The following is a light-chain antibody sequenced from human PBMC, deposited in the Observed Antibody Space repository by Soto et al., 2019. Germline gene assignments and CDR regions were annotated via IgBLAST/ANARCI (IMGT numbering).Light chain of an antibody. Sequence: VLSRPRGPVSLLPGGSGTLPCRARQSVSSSYLAWYQQKPGQAPRLLIYDASSRATGVPDRFSGSGSGTDFTLTISRLEPEDYSVYYCQQYCSSPTCTFGRGTKVDIK. CDR2: DAS. J-gene: IGKJ1*01. CDR3: QQYCSSPTCT. CDR1: QSVSSSY. V-gene: IGKV3-20*01.